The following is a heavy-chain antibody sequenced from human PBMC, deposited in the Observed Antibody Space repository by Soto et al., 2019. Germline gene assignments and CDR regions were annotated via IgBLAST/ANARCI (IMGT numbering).Heavy chain of an antibody. D-gene: IGHD6-13*01. CDR2: IIPILGIA. J-gene: IGHJ6*02. Sequence: QVQLVQSGAEVKKPGSSVKVSCKASGGTFSSYTISWVRQAPGQGLEWMGRIIPILGIANYAQKFQGRVTITADKSTSTAYMELSSLRSEDTAVYYCARERGIASLAGDYYYGMDVWGQGTTVTVSS. CDR3: ARERGIASLAGDYYYGMDV. V-gene: IGHV1-69*08. CDR1: GGTFSSYT.